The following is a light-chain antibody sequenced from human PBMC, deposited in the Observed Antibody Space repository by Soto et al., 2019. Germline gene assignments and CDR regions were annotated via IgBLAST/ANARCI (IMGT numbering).Light chain of an antibody. Sequence: QSVLTQPPSVSGAPGQRVTISCSGSSSNIGAGYDVHWYQQLPGTAPKLLMSANNIRPSGVPDRFSGSKSGTSASLAITGLQAEDEADYYCQSYDSSLSGSGVFGGGTQLTVL. CDR3: QSYDSSLSGSGV. CDR2: ANN. J-gene: IGLJ3*02. V-gene: IGLV1-40*01. CDR1: SSNIGAGYD.